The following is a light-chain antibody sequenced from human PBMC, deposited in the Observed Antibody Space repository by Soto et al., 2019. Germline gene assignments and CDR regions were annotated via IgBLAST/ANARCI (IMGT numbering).Light chain of an antibody. CDR3: QHYNSYSEA. Sequence: DIQMTQSPSTLSASVGDRVTITWRASQSISTYLAWYQQKPGKAPKLLIYKASTLKSGVPSRFSGSGSGTEFTLTISSLQPDDFATYYCQHYNSYSEAFGQGAKV. CDR1: QSISTY. CDR2: KAS. V-gene: IGKV1-5*03. J-gene: IGKJ1*01.